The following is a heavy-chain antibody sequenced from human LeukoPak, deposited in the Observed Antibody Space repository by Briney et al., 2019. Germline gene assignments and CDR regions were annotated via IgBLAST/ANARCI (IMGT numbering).Heavy chain of an antibody. CDR1: GFRFSDYY. J-gene: IGHJ5*02. CDR3: ARIGSSWPNWFDP. Sequence: GGSLRLSCAASGFRFSDYYMTWIRQAPGKGLEWVSHITSSGSTIHYADSVRGRFTISRDNAKNSLYLQMSSLRAEDTAVHYCARIGSSWPNWFDPWGQGTLVTVSS. D-gene: IGHD6-13*01. CDR2: ITSSGSTI. V-gene: IGHV3-11*01.